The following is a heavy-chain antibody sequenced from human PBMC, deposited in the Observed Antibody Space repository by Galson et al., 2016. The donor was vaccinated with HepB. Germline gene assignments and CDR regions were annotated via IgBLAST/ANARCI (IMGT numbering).Heavy chain of an antibody. D-gene: IGHD5-12*01. CDR2: ISYDGSNK. J-gene: IGHJ4*02. CDR1: GFTFSSYG. CDR3: AKWGGSGYDWARLDY. V-gene: IGHV3-30*18. Sequence: SLRLSCAVSGFTFSSYGMHWVRQAPGKGLEWVAVISYDGSNKYYADSVKGRFTISRDNSKNTLYLQMNSLRAEDTAVYYCAKWGGSGYDWARLDYWGQGTLVTVSS.